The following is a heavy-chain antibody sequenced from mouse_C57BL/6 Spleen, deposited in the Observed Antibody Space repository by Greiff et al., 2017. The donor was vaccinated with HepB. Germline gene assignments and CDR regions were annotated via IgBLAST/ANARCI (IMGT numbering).Heavy chain of an antibody. D-gene: IGHD2-3*01. Sequence: EVKLVESGGGLVKPGGSLKLSCAASGFTFSSYAMSWVRQTPEKRLEWVATISDGGSYTYYPDNVKGRFTISRDNAKNNLYLQMSHLKSEDTAMYYCARDGPLQGDMDYWGQGTSVTVSS. J-gene: IGHJ4*01. V-gene: IGHV5-4*03. CDR1: GFTFSSYA. CDR3: ARDGPLQGDMDY. CDR2: ISDGGSYT.